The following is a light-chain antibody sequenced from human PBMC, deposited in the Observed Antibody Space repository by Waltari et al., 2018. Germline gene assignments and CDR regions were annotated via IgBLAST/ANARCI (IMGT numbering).Light chain of an antibody. CDR1: SNAVCVYNY. CDR3: CSYTITSAVV. CDR2: EVI. J-gene: IGLJ3*02. V-gene: IGLV2-14*01. Sequence: QSALTQPASVSGSPGQSITISCPGTSNAVCVYNYVSRYPQYPGKTPKLIIYEVINRPSGVSNRFSGSKSGNTASLTISGLQSEDEADYYCCSYTITSAVVFGGGTKLTVL.